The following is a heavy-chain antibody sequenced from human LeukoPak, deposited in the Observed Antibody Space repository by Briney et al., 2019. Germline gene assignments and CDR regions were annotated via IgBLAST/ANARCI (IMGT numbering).Heavy chain of an antibody. V-gene: IGHV3-23*01. D-gene: IGHD6-19*01. CDR2: ISGSGGNT. Sequence: GALRLSCAASAFTFSSYAMTWVRHAPGKGLEWVSAISGSGGNTYYADSVKGRFTISRDNSKNTLYLQMNSLRAEDTAVYYCAKDLAVAGDYWGQGTLVTVSS. J-gene: IGHJ4*02. CDR1: AFTFSSYA. CDR3: AKDLAVAGDY.